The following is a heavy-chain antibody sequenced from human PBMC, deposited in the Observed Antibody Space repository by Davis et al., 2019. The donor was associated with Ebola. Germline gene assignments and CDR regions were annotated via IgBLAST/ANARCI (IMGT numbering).Heavy chain of an antibody. CDR3: ARGGELLRRWELLIPPPVEFVY. D-gene: IGHD1-26*01. V-gene: IGHV3-74*01. CDR1: GFTFSTYW. J-gene: IGHJ4*02. Sequence: HTGGSLRLSCAVSGFTFSTYWMHWVRQAPGKGLVWVSRINGDGSSTIYADSVKGRFTISRDNAKNSLYLQMNSLRAEDTAVYYCARGGELLRRWELLIPPPVEFVYWGQGTLVTVSS. CDR2: INGDGSST.